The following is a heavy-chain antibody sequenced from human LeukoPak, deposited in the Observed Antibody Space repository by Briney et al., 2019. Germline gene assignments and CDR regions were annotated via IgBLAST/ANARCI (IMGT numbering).Heavy chain of an antibody. D-gene: IGHD4-17*01. J-gene: IGHJ3*02. CDR3: ARDSLGSVTGAFDI. CDR2: ISYDGSNK. CDR1: GFTFSSYA. Sequence: GGSLRLSCAASGFTFSSYAMHWVRQAPGKGLEWVAVISYDGSNKYYAYSVKGRFTITRDNSKNTLYLQMNSLRAEDTAVYYCARDSLGSVTGAFDIWGQGTMVTVSS. V-gene: IGHV3-30-3*01.